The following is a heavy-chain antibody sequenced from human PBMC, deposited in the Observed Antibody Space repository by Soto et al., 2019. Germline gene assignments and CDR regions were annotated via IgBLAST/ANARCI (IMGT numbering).Heavy chain of an antibody. Sequence: QVQLVESGGGVVQPGRSPRLSCAASGFTFSSYAMHWVRQAPGKGLEWVAVISYDGSNKYYADSVKGRFTISRDNSKNTLYLQMNSLRAEDTAVYYCARDAHYYDSSGPGYWGQGTLVTVSS. V-gene: IGHV3-30-3*01. D-gene: IGHD3-22*01. CDR1: GFTFSSYA. J-gene: IGHJ4*02. CDR3: ARDAHYYDSSGPGY. CDR2: ISYDGSNK.